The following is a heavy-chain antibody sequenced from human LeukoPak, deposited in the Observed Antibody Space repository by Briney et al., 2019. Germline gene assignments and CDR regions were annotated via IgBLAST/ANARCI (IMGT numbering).Heavy chain of an antibody. CDR2: ISSSSSTT. D-gene: IGHD1-26*01. J-gene: IGHJ4*02. CDR1: GFTFSSYS. Sequence: GGSLRLSCAASGFTFSSYSMNWVRQAPGKGQEWVSYISSSSSTTYYADSVKGRFTISRDNSKNTLYLQMNSLRAEDTALYYCAKAHLPGILGTTTDYWGQGTLVTVSS. V-gene: IGHV3-48*01. CDR3: AKAHLPGILGTTTDY.